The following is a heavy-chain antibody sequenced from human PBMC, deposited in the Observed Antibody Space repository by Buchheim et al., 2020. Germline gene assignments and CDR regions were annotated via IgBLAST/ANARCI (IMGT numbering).Heavy chain of an antibody. CDR2: INPNSGGT. D-gene: IGHD2-2*01. CDR3: ARFSVPAARGENNWFDP. CDR1: GYTFTGYY. J-gene: IGHJ5*02. V-gene: IGHV1-2*02. Sequence: QVQLVQSGAEVKKPGASVKVSCKASGYTFTGYYMHWVRQAPGQGLEWMGWINPNSGGTNYAQKFQGRVTMTRDTSISTAYMELSRLRSDDTAAYYCARFSVPAARGENNWFDPWGQGTL.